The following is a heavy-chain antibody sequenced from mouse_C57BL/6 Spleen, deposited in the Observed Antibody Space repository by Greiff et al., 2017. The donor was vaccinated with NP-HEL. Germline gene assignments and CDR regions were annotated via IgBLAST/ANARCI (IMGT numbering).Heavy chain of an antibody. CDR3: ARGYYGSSYGDYFDY. D-gene: IGHD1-1*01. CDR2: INPNNGGT. Sequence: VHVKQSGPELVKPGASVKIPCKASGYTFTDYNMDWVKQSHGKSLEWIGDINPNNGGTIYNQKFKGKATLTVDKSSSTAYMELRSLTSEDTAVYYCARGYYGSSYGDYFDYWGQGTTLTVSS. J-gene: IGHJ2*01. V-gene: IGHV1-18*01. CDR1: GYTFTDYN.